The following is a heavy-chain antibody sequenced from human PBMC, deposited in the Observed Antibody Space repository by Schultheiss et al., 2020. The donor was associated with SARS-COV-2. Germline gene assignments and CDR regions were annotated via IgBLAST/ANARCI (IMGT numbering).Heavy chain of an antibody. CDR3: AREYYDILTGYLGMDV. V-gene: IGHV2-70*04. Sequence: SGPTLVKPTQTLTLTCTYSEFSLSPSEVALGWIRQPPGKALEWLARIDWDDDKFYSTSLKTRLSISKDTSKNQVVLTMTNMDPVDTATYYCAREYYDILTGYLGMDVWGQGTTVTVSS. CDR2: IDWDDDK. D-gene: IGHD3-9*01. CDR1: EFSLSPSEVA. J-gene: IGHJ6*02.